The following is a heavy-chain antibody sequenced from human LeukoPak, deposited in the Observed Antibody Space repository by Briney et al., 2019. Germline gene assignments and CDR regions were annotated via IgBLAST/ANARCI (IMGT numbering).Heavy chain of an antibody. V-gene: IGHV3-48*02. CDR3: ARDHSSDWYSLVVTSKYFQH. CDR2: ICSSSSRI. Sequence: GGSLRLSCAASGFTFSSYSMNWVRQGPGKGLEWVSFICSSSSRIYYADSVKGRFTISRDNAKNSLYLQMNSLRDEDTAMYYCARDHSSDWYSLVVTSKYFQHWGQGTLVTVSS. D-gene: IGHD6-19*01. CDR1: GFTFSSYS. J-gene: IGHJ1*01.